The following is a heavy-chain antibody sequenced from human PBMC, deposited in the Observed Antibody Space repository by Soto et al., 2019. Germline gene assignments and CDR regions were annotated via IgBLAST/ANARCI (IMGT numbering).Heavy chain of an antibody. CDR3: ARSGMSNYYDSSGYFGY. Sequence: GASVKLTCKDSGDAYTSYAMHWVRQAPGQRLEWMGWINAGNGNTKYSQKFQGRVTITRDTSASTAYMELSSLRSEDTAVYYCARSGMSNYYDSSGYFGYWGQGTLVTVSS. D-gene: IGHD3-22*01. CDR1: GDAYTSYA. CDR2: INAGNGNT. V-gene: IGHV1-3*01. J-gene: IGHJ4*02.